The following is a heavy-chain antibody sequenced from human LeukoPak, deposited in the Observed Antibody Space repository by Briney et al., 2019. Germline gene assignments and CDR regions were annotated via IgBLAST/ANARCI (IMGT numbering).Heavy chain of an antibody. CDR1: GFTVSSNY. CDR2: IYSGGST. Sequence: GGSLRLSCAASGFTVSSNYMSWVRQAPGQGLEWVSVIYSGGSTYYADSVKGRFTISRDNSKNTLYPQMNSLRAEDTAVYYCARDERFEYSSSSYAFDIWAKGQWSPSLQ. J-gene: IGHJ3*02. CDR3: ARDERFEYSSSSYAFDI. V-gene: IGHV3-66*02. D-gene: IGHD6-6*01.